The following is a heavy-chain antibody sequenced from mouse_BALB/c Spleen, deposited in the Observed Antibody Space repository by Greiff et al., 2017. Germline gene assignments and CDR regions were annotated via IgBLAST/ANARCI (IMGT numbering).Heavy chain of an antibody. D-gene: IGHD3-2*01. CDR1: GYTFTSYW. J-gene: IGHJ2*01. V-gene: IGHV1-87*01. Sequence: QVQLQQSGAELARPGASVKLSCKASGYTFTSYWMQWVKQRPGQGLEWIGAIYLGDGDTRYTQKFKGKATLTADKSSSTAYMQLSSLASEDSAVYYCTRQTAREYYFDYWGQGTTLTVSS. CDR2: IYLGDGDT. CDR3: TRQTAREYYFDY.